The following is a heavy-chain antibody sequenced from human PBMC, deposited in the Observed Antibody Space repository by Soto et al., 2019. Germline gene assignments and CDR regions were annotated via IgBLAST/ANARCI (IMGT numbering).Heavy chain of an antibody. CDR3: ARPMSTVTTGGYYYYYGMDV. Sequence: QVQLVESGGGVVQPGRSLRLSCAASGFTFSSYGMHWVRQAPGKGLEWVAVIWYDGSNKYYADSVKGRFTISRDNSKNTVYPQMNSLRAEDTAVYYCARPMSTVTTGGYYYYYGMDVWGQGTTVTVSS. J-gene: IGHJ6*02. V-gene: IGHV3-33*01. D-gene: IGHD4-17*01. CDR2: IWYDGSNK. CDR1: GFTFSSYG.